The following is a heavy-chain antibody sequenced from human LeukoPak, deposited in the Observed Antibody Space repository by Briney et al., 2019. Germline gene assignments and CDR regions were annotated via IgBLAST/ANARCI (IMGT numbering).Heavy chain of an antibody. CDR1: GFVFSSYG. J-gene: IGHJ4*02. V-gene: IGHV3-30*02. CDR2: IWYDGSNK. Sequence: PGGSLRLSCAASGFVFSSYGMHWVRQAPGKGLEWVAFIWYDGSNKYYADSVKGRFTISRDNSKNTLYMQMNSLRAEDTAVYYCAKDWTGTSYYFEYWGQGTLVTVSS. D-gene: IGHD3/OR15-3a*01. CDR3: AKDWTGTSYYFEY.